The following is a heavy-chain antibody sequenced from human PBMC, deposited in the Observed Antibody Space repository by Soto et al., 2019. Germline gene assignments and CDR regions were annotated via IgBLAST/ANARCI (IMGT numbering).Heavy chain of an antibody. CDR1: GGSISSSSYY. CDR2: IYYSGSI. CDR3: ARQSSGWYNWFDP. Sequence: QLQLQESGPGLVKPSETLSLTCSVSGGSISSSSYYWGWIRQPPGKGLEWIGSIYYSGSIYYNPSLKSLGTISVHTSKNQFSLKLSSVTAAETAVYYCARQSSGWYNWFDPWGQGTLVTVSS. D-gene: IGHD6-19*01. V-gene: IGHV4-39*01. J-gene: IGHJ5*02.